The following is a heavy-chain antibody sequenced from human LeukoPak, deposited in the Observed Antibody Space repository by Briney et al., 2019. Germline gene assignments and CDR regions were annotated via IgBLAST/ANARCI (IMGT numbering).Heavy chain of an antibody. CDR2: IFHSGNT. CDR3: ARSRYCSGATCYSPELFDS. J-gene: IGHJ4*02. CDR1: GYSISSGYY. D-gene: IGHD2-15*01. V-gene: IGHV4-38-2*01. Sequence: SETLSLTCSVSGYSISSGYYWGWLRQSPGKGLEWIGSIFHSGNTYYNPSLKSPVTISVDTSMNQFSLKVTSVTAADTAVYYGARSRYCSGATCYSPELFDSWGQGTLVTVS.